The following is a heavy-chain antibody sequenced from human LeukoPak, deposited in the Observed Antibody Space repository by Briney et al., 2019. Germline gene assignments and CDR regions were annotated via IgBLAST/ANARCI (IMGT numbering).Heavy chain of an antibody. CDR2: ISYDGSNK. D-gene: IGHD3-3*01. V-gene: IGHV3-30*03. CDR1: GFTFSSYG. CDR3: ARAPPYYDFWSGPFDY. J-gene: IGHJ4*02. Sequence: GGSLRLSCAASGFTFSSYGTHWVRQAPGKGLEWVAVISYDGSNKYYADSVKGRFTISRDNSKNTLYLQMNSLRAEDTAVYYCARAPPYYDFWSGPFDYWGQGTLVTVSS.